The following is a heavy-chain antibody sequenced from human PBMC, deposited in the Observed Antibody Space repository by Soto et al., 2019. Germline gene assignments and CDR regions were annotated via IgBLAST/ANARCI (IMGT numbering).Heavy chain of an antibody. J-gene: IGHJ4*02. CDR3: ARMKRGYSYGLYDY. V-gene: IGHV1-2*04. CDR1: GYTFTGYY. Sequence: ASVKVSCKASGYTFTGYYMHWVRQAPGQGLEWMGWINPNSGGTNYAQKFQGWATMTRDTSISTAYMELSRLRSDDTAVYYCARMKRGYSYGLYDYWGQGTLVTVSS. CDR2: INPNSGGT. D-gene: IGHD5-18*01.